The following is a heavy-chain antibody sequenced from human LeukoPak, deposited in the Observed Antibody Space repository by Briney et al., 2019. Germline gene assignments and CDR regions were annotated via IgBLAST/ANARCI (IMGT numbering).Heavy chain of an antibody. D-gene: IGHD6-19*01. V-gene: IGHV3-53*01. J-gene: IGHJ4*02. CDR3: AKGKTVAGTGGHNFDY. Sequence: HTGGSLRLSCAASGFTVSSNYMSWVRRAPGKGLEWVSVIYSGGSTYYADSVKGRFTISRDNSKDTLYLQMNSLGAEDTALYYCAKGKTVAGTGGHNFDYWGQGTLVTVSS. CDR1: GFTVSSNY. CDR2: IYSGGST.